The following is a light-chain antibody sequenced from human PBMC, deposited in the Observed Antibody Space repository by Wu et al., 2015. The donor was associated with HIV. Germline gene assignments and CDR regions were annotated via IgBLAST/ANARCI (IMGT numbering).Light chain of an antibody. J-gene: IGKJ1*01. Sequence: DIQMTQSPSSLSASVGDRVTISCRASQDIRNSLAWYQQKPGNAPKLLIFATSMLETGVPSRFRGSGSGTDYLLTISSLQPEDFATYHCQQYYTTLWTFGQGTKVEIK. CDR2: ATS. CDR1: QDIRNS. V-gene: IGKV1-NL1*01. CDR3: QQYYTTLWT.